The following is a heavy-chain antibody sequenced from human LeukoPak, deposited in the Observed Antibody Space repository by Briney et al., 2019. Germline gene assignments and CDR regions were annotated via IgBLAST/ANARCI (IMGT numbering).Heavy chain of an antibody. Sequence: GGSLTLSCAASGFTFSSYRMHWVRQAPGKGLEWVAFIRYDGSNKYYADSVKGRFTISRDNSKNTLYLQMNSLRAEDTAVYYCAKLYSSSSLDYWGQGTLVTVSS. CDR2: IRYDGSNK. D-gene: IGHD6-13*01. V-gene: IGHV3-30*02. J-gene: IGHJ4*02. CDR1: GFTFSSYR. CDR3: AKLYSSSSLDY.